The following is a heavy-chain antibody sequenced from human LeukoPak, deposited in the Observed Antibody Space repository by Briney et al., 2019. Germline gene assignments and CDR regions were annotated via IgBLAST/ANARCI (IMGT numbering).Heavy chain of an antibody. V-gene: IGHV4-61*05. CDR1: GGSISSSSYY. CDR3: ARSTLEASHADY. Sequence: PSETLSLTCTVSGGSISSSSYYWGWIRQSPGKGLEWIGYIYDSGRTNYNPSLKSRVSMSADTSKKQFSLELSSVTAADTAVYYCARSTLEASHADYWGQGTLVIVSS. J-gene: IGHJ4*02. CDR2: IYDSGRT.